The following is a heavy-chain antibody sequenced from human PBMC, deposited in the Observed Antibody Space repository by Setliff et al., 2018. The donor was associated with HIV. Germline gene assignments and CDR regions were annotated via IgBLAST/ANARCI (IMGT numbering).Heavy chain of an antibody. J-gene: IGHJ1*01. D-gene: IGHD6-6*01. CDR2: INPSSGST. V-gene: IGHV1-46*01. Sequence: ASVKVSCKASGYTFTSYYMHWVRQAPGQGLEWMGIINPSSGSTTYAQKFQARVTMTRDTSTSTVYMELSSLRSEDTAVYYCARDPAPSSSASYFQHWGQGTPVTVPQ. CDR3: ARDPAPSSSASYFQH. CDR1: GYTFTSYY.